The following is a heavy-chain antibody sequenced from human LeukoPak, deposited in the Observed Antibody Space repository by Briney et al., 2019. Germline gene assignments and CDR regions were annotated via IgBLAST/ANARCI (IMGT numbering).Heavy chain of an antibody. CDR1: GGSVSSGSYY. CDR3: ARAKGNSWYPYYFDY. J-gene: IGHJ4*02. V-gene: IGHV4-61*01. CDR2: IYYSGST. D-gene: IGHD6-13*01. Sequence: SETLSLTCTVSGGSVSSGSYYWSWIRQPPGKGLERIGYIYYSGSTNYNPSLKSRVTISVDTSKNQFSLKLSSVTAADTAVYYCARAKGNSWYPYYFDYWGQGTLVTVSS.